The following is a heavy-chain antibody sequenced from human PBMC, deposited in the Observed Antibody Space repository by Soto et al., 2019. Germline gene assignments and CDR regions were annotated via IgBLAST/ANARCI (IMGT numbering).Heavy chain of an antibody. CDR3: AKVTGYCSSSSCRRDYYYYYGMDV. J-gene: IGHJ6*02. D-gene: IGHD2-2*01. CDR1: GFTFSNYG. Sequence: GSLRLSCAASGFTFSNYGMHWVRQAPGKGLEWVAVISYDGSDKYYADSVKGRFSNSRDNSKNTLYLQMNSLRAEDTAVYYCAKVTGYCSSSSCRRDYYYYYGMDVWGQGTTVTVSS. V-gene: IGHV3-30*18. CDR2: ISYDGSDK.